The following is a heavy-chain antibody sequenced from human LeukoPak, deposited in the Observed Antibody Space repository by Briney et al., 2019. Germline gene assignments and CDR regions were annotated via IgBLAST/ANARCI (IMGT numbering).Heavy chain of an antibody. V-gene: IGHV4-59*01. Sequence: SETLSLTCTVSGGSISSYYWSWIRQPPGKGLEWIGYIYYSGSTNNSPSLKSRVTISVDTSKNQFSLKLSSVTAADTAVYYCARLYSSSLGRVFDYWGQGTLVTASS. D-gene: IGHD6-13*01. CDR3: ARLYSSSLGRVFDY. J-gene: IGHJ4*02. CDR2: IYYSGST. CDR1: GGSISSYY.